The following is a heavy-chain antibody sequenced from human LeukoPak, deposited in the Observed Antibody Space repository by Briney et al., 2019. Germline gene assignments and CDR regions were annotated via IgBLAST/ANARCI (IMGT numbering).Heavy chain of an antibody. V-gene: IGHV5-51*01. Sequence: GESLKISCKTSGYSFTSYWIAWVRQILGKGLEWVGIINPADSDTRYSLSLQGQVTISADRSISTAYLQWSSLKASDTAIYYCARGEGGYNYAFWGQGTLVSVSS. CDR1: GYSFTSYW. D-gene: IGHD5-24*01. CDR2: INPADSDT. CDR3: ARGEGGYNYAF. J-gene: IGHJ4*02.